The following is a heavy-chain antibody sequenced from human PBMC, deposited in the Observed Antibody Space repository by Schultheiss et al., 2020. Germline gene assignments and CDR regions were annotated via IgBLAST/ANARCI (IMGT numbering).Heavy chain of an antibody. J-gene: IGHJ4*02. D-gene: IGHD6-6*01. CDR3: AKTLGSSSSAQDY. V-gene: IGHV3-21*05. Sequence: GGSLRLSCAASGFTFSGSAMHWVRQAPGKGLEWVSYISSSSYIYYADSVKGRFTISRDNAKNSLYLQMNSLRAEDTAVYYCAKTLGSSSSAQDYWGQGTLVTVSS. CDR1: GFTFSGSA. CDR2: ISSSSYI.